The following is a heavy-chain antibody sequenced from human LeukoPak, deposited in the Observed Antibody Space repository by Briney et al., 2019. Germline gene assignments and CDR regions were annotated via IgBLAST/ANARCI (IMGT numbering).Heavy chain of an antibody. D-gene: IGHD1-26*01. CDR2: VYYSGTT. CDR3: ARHISSGGTYAHFDY. J-gene: IGHJ4*02. Sequence: SETLSLTCTVSGSMYNYYWSWIRQPPGKGLEWIGYVYYSGTTNYNPSLKSRVTISIDTSKNQFSLKVNSVTAADTAVYYCARHISSGGTYAHFDYWGQGTLVTVSS. CDR1: GSMYNYY. V-gene: IGHV4-59*08.